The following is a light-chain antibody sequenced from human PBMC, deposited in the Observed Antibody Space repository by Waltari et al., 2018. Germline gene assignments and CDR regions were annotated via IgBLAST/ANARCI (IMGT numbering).Light chain of an antibody. CDR2: AAS. J-gene: IGKJ4*01. CDR3: QQSNTFPLT. CDR1: EDVSTW. Sequence: DIQMTQSPSSVSASVGDRVTITCRASEDVSTWLAWYQQKPGKVPQLLIFAASVLRTGVSSRFTGSGSGTDFTLTISSLEPEDFATYYCQQSNTFPLTFGGGTKVEIK. V-gene: IGKV1-12*01.